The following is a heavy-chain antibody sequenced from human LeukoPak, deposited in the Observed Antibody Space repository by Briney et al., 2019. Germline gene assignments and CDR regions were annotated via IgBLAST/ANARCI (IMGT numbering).Heavy chain of an antibody. V-gene: IGHV4-59*01. Sequence: SETLSLTCTVSGGSISSYYWSWIRQPPGKGLEWIGYIYYSGSTNYNPSLKSRVTISVDTSKNQFSLKLSSVTAADTAVYYCARDEAAVAGRYFDLWGRGTLVTVSS. D-gene: IGHD6-19*01. J-gene: IGHJ2*01. CDR2: IYYSGST. CDR3: ARDEAAVAGRYFDL. CDR1: GGSISSYY.